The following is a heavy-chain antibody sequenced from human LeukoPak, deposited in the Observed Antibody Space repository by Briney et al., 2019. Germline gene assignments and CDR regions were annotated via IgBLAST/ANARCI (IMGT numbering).Heavy chain of an antibody. V-gene: IGHV3-53*01. CDR1: GFTVSSNY. D-gene: IGHD3-16*02. CDR3: AKAPPRNTPLGYFDY. Sequence: TGGSLRLSCAASGFTVSSNYMSWVRQAPGKGLEWVSIIYIGGSTYYADSVKGRFTISRDNSKNTLYLQMNSLRAEDTAVYYCAKAPPRNTPLGYFDYWGQGTLVTVSP. CDR2: IYIGGST. J-gene: IGHJ4*02.